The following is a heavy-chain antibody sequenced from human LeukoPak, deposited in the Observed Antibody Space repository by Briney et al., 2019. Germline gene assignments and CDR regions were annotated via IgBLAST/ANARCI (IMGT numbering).Heavy chain of an antibody. CDR1: GFTFSSYW. Sequence: GGSLRLSCAASGFTFSSYWMHWVRQAPGKGLVWVSRINSHGSSTSYADSVKGRFTISRDIAKNTLYLQMNSLRVEDTAVYYCARGPPDGSGSYYPGAYWGQGTLVTVSS. D-gene: IGHD3-10*01. CDR3: ARGPPDGSGSYYPGAY. J-gene: IGHJ4*02. CDR2: INSHGSST. V-gene: IGHV3-74*01.